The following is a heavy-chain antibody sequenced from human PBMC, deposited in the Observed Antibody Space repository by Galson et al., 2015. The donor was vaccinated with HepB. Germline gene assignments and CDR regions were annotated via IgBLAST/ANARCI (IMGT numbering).Heavy chain of an antibody. V-gene: IGHV3-30*02. CDR3: VKGSRGWSFDY. J-gene: IGHJ4*02. CDR1: GFAISTYG. Sequence: SLRLSCAASGFAISTYGMDWVRQAPGKGLEWVAFVRYDGSEKYYADSVKGRFTISRDNSKNTLYLQMNSLRAEDTAVYYCVKGSRGWSFDYWGQGTLVTVST. D-gene: IGHD6-19*01. CDR2: VRYDGSEK.